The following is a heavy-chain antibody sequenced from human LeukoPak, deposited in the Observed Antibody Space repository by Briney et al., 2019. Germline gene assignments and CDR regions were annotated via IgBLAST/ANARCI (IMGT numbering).Heavy chain of an antibody. CDR2: ISSSSSTI. D-gene: IGHD3-9*01. J-gene: IGHJ4*02. Sequence: GGSLRLSCAASGFTFSSYSMNWVRQAPGKGLEWGSYISSSSSTIYYADSGKGRFTISRDNAKNSLYLQMNSLRAEDTAVYYCARDFGYDIWTGIDYWGQGTLVTVSS. CDR3: ARDFGYDIWTGIDY. CDR1: GFTFSSYS. V-gene: IGHV3-48*01.